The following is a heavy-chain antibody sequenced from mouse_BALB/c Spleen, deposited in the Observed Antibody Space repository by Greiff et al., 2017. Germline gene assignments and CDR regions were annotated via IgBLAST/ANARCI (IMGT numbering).Heavy chain of an antibody. CDR2: ISSGGSYT. D-gene: IGHD4-1*01. CDR3: ARGELAWFAY. Sequence: EVQVVESGGGLVKPGGSLKLSCAASGFPFSSYAMSWVRQTPETRLEWVATISSGGSYTYYPDSVKGRFTISRDNAKNTLYLQMSSLRSEDTAMYYCARGELAWFAYWGQGTLVTVSA. V-gene: IGHV5-9-3*01. CDR1: GFPFSSYA. J-gene: IGHJ3*01.